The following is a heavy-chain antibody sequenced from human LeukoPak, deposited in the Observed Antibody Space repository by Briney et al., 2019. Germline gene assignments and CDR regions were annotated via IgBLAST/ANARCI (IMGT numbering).Heavy chain of an antibody. J-gene: IGHJ3*02. Sequence: PSETLSLTCTVSGGSISSSSYYWGWIRQSPGKGLEWIGSIYYSGSTYYNPSLKSRVTISVDTSKNQFSLKLSSVTAADTAVYYCARYVTGDDAFDIWGQGTMVTVSS. CDR2: IYYSGST. CDR3: ARYVTGDDAFDI. D-gene: IGHD7-27*01. V-gene: IGHV4-39*01. CDR1: GGSISSSSYY.